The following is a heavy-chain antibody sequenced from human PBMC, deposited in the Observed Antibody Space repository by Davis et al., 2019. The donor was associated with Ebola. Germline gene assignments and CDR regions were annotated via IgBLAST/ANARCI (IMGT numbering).Heavy chain of an antibody. CDR2: ISSNGGST. J-gene: IGHJ4*02. CDR1: GSTFSSYS. D-gene: IGHD5-18*01. CDR3: ARSGYSYGYDY. V-gene: IGHV3-64*01. Sequence: GESLKISCAASGSTFSSYSMNWVRQAPGKGLEYVSAISSNGGSTYYANSVKGRFTISRDNSKNTLYLQMGSLRAEDMAVYYCARSGYSYGYDYWGQGTLVTVSS.